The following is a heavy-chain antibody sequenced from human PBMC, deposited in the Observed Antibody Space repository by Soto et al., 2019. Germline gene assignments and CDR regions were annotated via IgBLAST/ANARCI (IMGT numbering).Heavy chain of an antibody. CDR1: GGSISSYY. J-gene: IGHJ6*02. V-gene: IGHV4-59*01. Sequence: SETLSLTCTVSGGSISSYYWSWIRQPPGKGLEWNGYIFFSGCTYYHPSLKSLVFLLVDTSKNHFSLKLSSLTAADTAVYYCARDRGWDYYGSGKSKPFYYYYGMDVWGQGTTVTVSS. D-gene: IGHD3-10*01. CDR3: ARDRGWDYYGSGKSKPFYYYYGMDV. CDR2: IFFSGCT.